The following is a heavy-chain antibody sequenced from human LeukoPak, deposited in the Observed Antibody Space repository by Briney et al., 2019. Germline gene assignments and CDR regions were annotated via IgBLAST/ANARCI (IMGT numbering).Heavy chain of an antibody. CDR3: AREFRGRGYSSGGSDY. CDR2: INPSGGST. Sequence: GASVKVSCKASGYTFTSYYTHWVRQAPGQGLEWMGIINPSGGSTSYAQKFQGRVTMTRDMSTSTVYMELSSLRSEDTAVYYCAREFRGRGYSSGGSDYWGQGTLVTVSS. V-gene: IGHV1-46*01. CDR1: GYTFTSYY. J-gene: IGHJ4*02. D-gene: IGHD6-19*01.